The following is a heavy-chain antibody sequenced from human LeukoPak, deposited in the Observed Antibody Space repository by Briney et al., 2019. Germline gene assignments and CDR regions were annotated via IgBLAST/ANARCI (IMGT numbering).Heavy chain of an antibody. J-gene: IGHJ6*02. V-gene: IGHV1-2*02. D-gene: IGHD2-15*01. CDR2: INPNSGGT. CDR1: GYTFTGYY. Sequence: ASVKVSCKASGYTFTGYYMHWVRQAPGQGLEWMGWINPNSGGTNYAQKFQSRVTMTRDTSISTAYMELSRLRSDDTAVYYCSRVGYCSDGSCYLGYYGMDVWGQGTTVTVSS. CDR3: SRVGYCSDGSCYLGYYGMDV.